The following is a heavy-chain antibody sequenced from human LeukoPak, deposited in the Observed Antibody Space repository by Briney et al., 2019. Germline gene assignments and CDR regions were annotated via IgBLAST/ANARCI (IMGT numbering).Heavy chain of an antibody. V-gene: IGHV4-4*07. J-gene: IGHJ6*03. Sequence: SQTLSLTCTVSGGSISSYYWSWIRQPAGKGLEWIGRIYTSGSTNYNPSLKSRVTMSVDTSKNQFSLKLSSVTAADTAVFYCARDKSGKDYYYYYMDVWGKGTTVTVSS. CDR3: ARDKSGKDYYYYYMDV. CDR2: IYTSGST. D-gene: IGHD1-26*01. CDR1: GGSISSYY.